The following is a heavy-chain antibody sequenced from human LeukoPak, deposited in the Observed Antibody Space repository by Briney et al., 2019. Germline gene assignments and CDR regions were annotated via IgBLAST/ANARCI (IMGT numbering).Heavy chain of an antibody. Sequence: ASVKVSCKAFGYSLTNYYVHWVQQAPGQGLEWMGEISPSGGSTSYAQKLQGRITVTRDTYTNTVYMDLSSLSSEDTATYYCARGAPTTRIGAGRFDYWGQGSLLTVAS. D-gene: IGHD5-12*01. V-gene: IGHV1-46*01. CDR2: ISPSGGST. CDR1: GYSLTNYY. CDR3: ARGAPTTRIGAGRFDY. J-gene: IGHJ4*02.